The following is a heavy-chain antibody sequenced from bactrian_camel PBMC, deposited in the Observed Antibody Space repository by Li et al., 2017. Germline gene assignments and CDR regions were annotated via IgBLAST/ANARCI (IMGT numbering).Heavy chain of an antibody. Sequence: HVQLVESGGGLVQPGGSLRLSCVASGFMFSRDWMYWVRQAPGKALESVSSINSNAEIIGYGDSVKGRFTISRDNAKNTVYLQMNSLKFEDTAVYYCVRYSAGPNGYWGQGTQVTVS. CDR2: INSNAEII. CDR1: GFMFSRDW. D-gene: IGHD1*01. J-gene: IGHJ6*01. CDR3: VRYSAGPNGY. V-gene: IGHV3S1*01.